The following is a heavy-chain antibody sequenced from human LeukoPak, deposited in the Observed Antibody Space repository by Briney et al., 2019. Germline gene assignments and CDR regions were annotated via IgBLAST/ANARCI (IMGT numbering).Heavy chain of an antibody. Sequence: GSLRLSCAASGFTFSSYGMHWVRQPRGKGLEWIANIYTGGSTYYNPALQNRAAISIDTSKDQFFLRLTSLTAADTAVYYCARSRGVPRWFGPWGQGILVTVSS. CDR3: ARSRGVPRWFGP. V-gene: IGHV4-4*08. CDR2: IYTGGST. D-gene: IGHD3-10*01. J-gene: IGHJ5*02. CDR1: GFTFSSYG.